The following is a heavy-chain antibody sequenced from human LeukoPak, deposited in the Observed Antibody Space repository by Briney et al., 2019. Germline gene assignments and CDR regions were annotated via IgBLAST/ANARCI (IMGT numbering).Heavy chain of an antibody. D-gene: IGHD4-17*01. CDR2: ISDSGATT. V-gene: IGHV3-23*01. CDR1: GFTFRSYA. CDR3: AKGRVSTAILDS. Sequence: GGSLILSCAASGFTFRSYAMNWVRQAPGKGLEWVSIISDSGATTYYADSVKGRFTISRDNSKNTLYLQMNSLRAEDTALYYCAKGRVSTAILDSWGQGTLVTVSS. J-gene: IGHJ4*02.